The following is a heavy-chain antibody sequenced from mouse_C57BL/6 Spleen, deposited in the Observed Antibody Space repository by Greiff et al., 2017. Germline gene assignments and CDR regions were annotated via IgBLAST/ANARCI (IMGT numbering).Heavy chain of an antibody. CDR3: AKRYYSNPYYFYY. D-gene: IGHD2-5*01. J-gene: IGHJ2*01. Sequence: QVQLQQSGPELVKPGASVKISCKASGYAFSSSWMNWVKQRPGKGLEWIGRIYPGDGDTNYNGKFKGKATLTADKSSSTAYMQLSSLTSEYSAVYFCAKRYYSNPYYFYYWGQGTTLTVSS. CDR1: GYAFSSSW. V-gene: IGHV1-82*01. CDR2: IYPGDGDT.